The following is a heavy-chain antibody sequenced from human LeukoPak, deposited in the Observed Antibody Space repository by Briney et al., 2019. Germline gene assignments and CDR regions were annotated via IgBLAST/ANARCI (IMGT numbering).Heavy chain of an antibody. CDR2: ISSGGGTI. CDR1: GFTSTDYY. J-gene: IGHJ4*02. CDR3: ARGAYGSGCYYPDY. D-gene: IGHD3-10*01. Sequence: GGSLRLSCAASGFTSTDYYMSWLRQAPGKGLEWLSYISSGGGTIYYAASVKGRLTISRDNAENSLFLQVNRLSPADTDVYFCARGAYGSGCYYPDYWGQGTLVTVSS. V-gene: IGHV3-11*04.